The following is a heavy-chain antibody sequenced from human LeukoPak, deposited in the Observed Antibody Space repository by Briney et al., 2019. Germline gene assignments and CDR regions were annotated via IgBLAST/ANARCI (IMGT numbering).Heavy chain of an antibody. Sequence: GASVKVSCKASGYTFTAYMHWVRQAPGQGLEWMGRINPNSGGTNYAQKFQGRVTMTGDTSISTAYMELSRLTSDDTAVYYCAKTDGLDVWGQGTTVTVSS. V-gene: IGHV1-2*06. CDR3: AKTDGLDV. CDR1: GYTFTAY. CDR2: INPNSGGT. J-gene: IGHJ6*02.